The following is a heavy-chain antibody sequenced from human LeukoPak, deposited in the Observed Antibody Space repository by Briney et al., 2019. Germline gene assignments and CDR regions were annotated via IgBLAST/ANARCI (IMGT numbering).Heavy chain of an antibody. Sequence: PGGSLRLSCAASGFTFSSYSMNWVRQAPGKGLEWVSSISSSSSYIYYADSVKGRFTISRDNSKNTLYLQMNGLRAEDTAVYYCAKDQSSGYYKTFDYWGQGTLVTVSS. CDR1: GFTFSSYS. CDR2: ISSSSSYI. V-gene: IGHV3-21*01. D-gene: IGHD3-22*01. CDR3: AKDQSSGYYKTFDY. J-gene: IGHJ4*02.